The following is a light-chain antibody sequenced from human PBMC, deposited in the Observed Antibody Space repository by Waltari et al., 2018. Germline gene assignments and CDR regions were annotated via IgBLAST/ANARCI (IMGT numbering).Light chain of an antibody. CDR2: KAS. Sequence: DIQMTQSPSSLSASVGDRVTITCRASENVNNYLNWYQQKPGKAPKLLIYKASTLQSGVPSRFSGSGSGTDYTFTISSLQSEDVATYYCQHGYGTSFTFGPGTKLDIK. CDR3: QHGYGTSFT. CDR1: ENVNNY. V-gene: IGKV1-39*02. J-gene: IGKJ3*01.